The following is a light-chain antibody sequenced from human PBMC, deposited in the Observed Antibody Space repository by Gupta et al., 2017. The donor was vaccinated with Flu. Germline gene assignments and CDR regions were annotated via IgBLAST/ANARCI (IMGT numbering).Light chain of an antibody. CDR2: WAS. Sequence: EIVMTQSPDSLAVSLGERATINCKSSQSILYSSNNKNYLAWYQQKPGQPPKLLIYWASTRESGVPDRFSGSESGTDFTLTISSLQAEDVAVYYCQQYYNTPWTFGQGTKVEFK. V-gene: IGKV4-1*01. CDR1: QSILYSSNNKNY. CDR3: QQYYNTPWT. J-gene: IGKJ1*01.